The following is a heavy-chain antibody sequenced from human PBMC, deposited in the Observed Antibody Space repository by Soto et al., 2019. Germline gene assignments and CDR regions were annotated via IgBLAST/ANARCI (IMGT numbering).Heavy chain of an antibody. V-gene: IGHV3-23*01. CDR1: GPSFRTYA. J-gene: IGHJ5*02. CDR2: IRDSGLNT. D-gene: IGHD1-1*01. Sequence: EVQFLESGGGLVQPGGSLRLSCPASGPSFRTYAMSWVRQGAGEGLQWVSTIRDSGLNTYYADSVRGRFTISRDNSKKTLDLQMDSLMAEDSAVKYCAKGGVVPSGRSWFDPWGQGALVTVSS. CDR3: AKGGVVPSGRSWFDP.